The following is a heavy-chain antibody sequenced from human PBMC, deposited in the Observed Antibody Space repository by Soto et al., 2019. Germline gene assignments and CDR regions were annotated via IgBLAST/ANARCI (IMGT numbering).Heavy chain of an antibody. J-gene: IGHJ6*02. CDR1: GYTFTGYY. CDR2: INPNSGGT. V-gene: IGHV1-2*02. CDR3: ARPPAAANPYDYYYYYGMDV. D-gene: IGHD2-2*01. Sequence: ASVKVSCKASGYTFTGYYMHWVRQAPGQGLEWMGWINPNSGGTNYAQKFQGRVTMTRDTSISAAYTELSRLRSDDTAAYYCARPPAAANPYDYYYYYGMDVWGQGTTVTVSS.